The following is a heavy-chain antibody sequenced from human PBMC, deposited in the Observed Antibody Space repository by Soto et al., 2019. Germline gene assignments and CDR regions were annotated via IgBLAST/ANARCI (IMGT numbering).Heavy chain of an antibody. CDR3: TRPPSGSYGDDFDY. Sequence: EVHLEESGGGLVEPGGSLKLSCKVSGFSFSDSAMHWVRQASGKGLEWVGHIRDKANHYATAYAASVKDRFVISRDDSQNTAYLQMSSLKADDTAVYYCTRPPSGSYGDDFDYWGQGTLVTVSS. D-gene: IGHD1-26*01. V-gene: IGHV3-73*02. J-gene: IGHJ4*02. CDR2: IRDKANHYAT. CDR1: GFSFSDSA.